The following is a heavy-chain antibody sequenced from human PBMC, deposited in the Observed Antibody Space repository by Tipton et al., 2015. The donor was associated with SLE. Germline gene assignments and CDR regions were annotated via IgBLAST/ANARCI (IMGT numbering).Heavy chain of an antibody. J-gene: IGHJ4*02. CDR2: LSYSGST. CDR1: GGSISSSGYY. D-gene: IGHD3-16*01. CDR3: ATQGYYDSSFDY. V-gene: IGHV4-61*05. Sequence: TLSLTCTVSGGSISSSGYYWSWIRQSPEKGLEWIGYLSYSGSTNYNPSLESRVTISVDTSKNQFSLKLSSVTAADTAVYYCATQGYYDSSFDYWGQGTLVTVSS.